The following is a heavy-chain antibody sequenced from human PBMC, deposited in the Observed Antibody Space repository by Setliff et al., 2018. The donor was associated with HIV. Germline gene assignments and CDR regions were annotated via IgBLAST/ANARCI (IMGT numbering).Heavy chain of an antibody. V-gene: IGHV1-3*01. CDR1: GYSFSGYA. Sequence: SVKVSCKAAGYSFSGYALHWVRQAPGQRLEWMGRINGGNGDTVYSQKLWGRVTITRDRTATTVYMELSNLRSEDTAVYYCAREGGNYFGSGTQGFGYWGQGTLVTSPQ. CDR2: INGGNGDT. CDR3: AREGGNYFGSGTQGFGY. D-gene: IGHD3-10*01. J-gene: IGHJ4*02.